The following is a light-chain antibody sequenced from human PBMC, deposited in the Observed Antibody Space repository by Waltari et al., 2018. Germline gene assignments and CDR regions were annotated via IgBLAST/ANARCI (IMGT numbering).Light chain of an antibody. CDR2: WAS. CDR3: QQYFSSPQT. Sequence: DIVMTQSPDSLAASLGERATISCKSSENVLYTSNNKNYLAWYQQKAGQPPKLLIYWASTRESGVPDRFSGSGSETDFTLTISSLQAEDVAVYYCQQYFSSPQTFGQGTKVEIK. CDR1: ENVLYTSNNKNY. V-gene: IGKV4-1*01. J-gene: IGKJ1*01.